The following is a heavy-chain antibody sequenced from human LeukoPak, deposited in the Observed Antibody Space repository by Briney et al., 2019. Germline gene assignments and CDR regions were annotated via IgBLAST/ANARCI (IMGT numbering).Heavy chain of an antibody. D-gene: IGHD2-8*01. CDR2: IYYSGST. CDR1: GGSISSYY. V-gene: IGHV4-59*01. Sequence: SETLSLTCTVSGGSISSYYWSWIRQPPGKGLEWIGYIYYSGSTNYNPSLKSRVTISVDTSKNQFSLKLSSVTAADTAVYYCASANCTNGVCCDYWGQGTLVTVSS. J-gene: IGHJ4*02. CDR3: ASANCTNGVCCDY.